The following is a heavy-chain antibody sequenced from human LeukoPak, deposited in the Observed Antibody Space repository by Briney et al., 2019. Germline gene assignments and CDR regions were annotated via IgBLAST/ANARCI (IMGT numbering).Heavy chain of an antibody. J-gene: IGHJ4*02. CDR2: IWYDGSNK. D-gene: IGHD3-22*01. Sequence: GGSLRLSCAASGFTFSSYGMHWVRQAPGKGLEWVAVIWYDGSNKYYADSVKGRFTISRDNSKNTLYLQMNSLRAEDTAVHYCARGMASDSSGPDYWGQGTLVTVSS. V-gene: IGHV3-33*01. CDR3: ARGMASDSSGPDY. CDR1: GFTFSSYG.